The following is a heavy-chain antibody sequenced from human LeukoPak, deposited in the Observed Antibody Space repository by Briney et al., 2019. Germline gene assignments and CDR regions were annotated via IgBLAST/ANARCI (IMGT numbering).Heavy chain of an antibody. V-gene: IGHV3-21*01. D-gene: IGHD2-2*01. CDR2: ISSSSSYI. CDR1: GFTFSSYS. J-gene: IGHJ3*02. Sequence: KPGGSLRLSCAASGFTFSSYSMNWVRQAPGKGLEWVSSISSSSSYIYYADSVKGRFTISRDNAKSSLYLQMNSLRNEDTAIYYCARALSSTSKASDIWGQGTMVTVSS. CDR3: ARALSSTSKASDI.